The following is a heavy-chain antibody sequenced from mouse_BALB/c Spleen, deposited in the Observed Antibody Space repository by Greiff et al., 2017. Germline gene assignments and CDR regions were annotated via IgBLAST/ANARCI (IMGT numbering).Heavy chain of an antibody. CDR1: GFTFSSYA. Sequence: EVKLVESGGGLVKPGGSLKLSCAASGFTFSSYAMSWVRQSPEKRLEWVAEISSGGSYTYYPATVTGRFTISRDNAKNTLYLEMSSLRSEDTAMYYCAREDSTVVARYYAMDYWGQGTSVTVSS. J-gene: IGHJ4*01. V-gene: IGHV5-9-4*01. CDR3: AREDSTVVARYYAMDY. CDR2: ISSGGSYT. D-gene: IGHD1-1*01.